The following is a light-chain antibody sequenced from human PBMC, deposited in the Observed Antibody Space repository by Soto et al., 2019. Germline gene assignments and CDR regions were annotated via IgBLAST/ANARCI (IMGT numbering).Light chain of an antibody. CDR1: SSDVGGYNS. J-gene: IGLJ1*01. V-gene: IGLV2-14*01. CDR3: SSYRAGGSYV. Sequence: QSALTQPASVSGSPGLSIAISCTVTSSDVGGYNSVSWYQQHPGKAPKLVIYDVTSRPSGVSNRFSGSKSGNTASLTISGLQAEDEGDYYCSSYRAGGSYVFGTGTKLTVL. CDR2: DVT.